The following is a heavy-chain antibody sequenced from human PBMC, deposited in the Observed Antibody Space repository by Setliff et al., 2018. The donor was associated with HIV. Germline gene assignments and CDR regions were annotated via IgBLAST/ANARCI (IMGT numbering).Heavy chain of an antibody. Sequence: GGSLRLSCAASGFTFSSYEMNWVRQAPGKGLELVSYINTGGRTKYYADSVKGRFTISRDNAENSLYLQMNSLRAEDTAVYYCARAHTYGYSSGWSWTNYYMDVWGKGTTVTVSS. D-gene: IGHD6-19*01. V-gene: IGHV3-48*03. CDR3: ARAHTYGYSSGWSWTNYYMDV. CDR1: GFTFSSYE. J-gene: IGHJ6*03. CDR2: INTGGRTK.